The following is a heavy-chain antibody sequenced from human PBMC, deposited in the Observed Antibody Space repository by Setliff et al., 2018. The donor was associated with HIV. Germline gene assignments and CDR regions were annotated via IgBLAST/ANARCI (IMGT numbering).Heavy chain of an antibody. V-gene: IGHV3-20*04. J-gene: IGHJ4*02. CDR1: GFIFDDYA. CDR2: ISRDGGDT. CDR3: ARDRYYYDSSGYYYSDY. D-gene: IGHD3-22*01. Sequence: ETLRLSCAASGFIFDDYAMSWVRQVPGKGLEWLSAISRDGGDTDYADSVRGRFTVSRDNAKNSLYLQMDSLRAADTALYYCARDRYYYDSSGYYYSDYWGLGTLVTVSS.